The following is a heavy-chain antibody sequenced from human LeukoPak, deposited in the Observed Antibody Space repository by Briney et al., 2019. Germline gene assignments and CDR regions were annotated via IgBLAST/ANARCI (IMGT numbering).Heavy chain of an antibody. D-gene: IGHD2-8*01. J-gene: IGHJ6*03. CDR1: RFSFSSYG. Sequence: PGGSLRLSCAASRFSFSSYGMHWVRQAPGKGPEWVASIYPDGSNKEYADSVKGRFSISRDNSKNMLNLQMNSLRAEDTAVYYCAKDRCSNGIGCLYYYMDVWGKGSTVTIYS. V-gene: IGHV3-30*02. CDR3: AKDRCSNGIGCLYYYMDV. CDR2: IYPDGSNK.